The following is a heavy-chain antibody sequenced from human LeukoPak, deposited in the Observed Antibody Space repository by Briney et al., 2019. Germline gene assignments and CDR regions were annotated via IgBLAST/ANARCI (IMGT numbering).Heavy chain of an antibody. J-gene: IGHJ3*02. CDR2: ISGSGSPT. V-gene: IGHV3-23*01. Sequence: GGSLRLSCAASGFIFSSYAMSWVRQAPGKGLEWVSAISGSGSPTYYEDSVKGRFTITRDNSKNTLYLQMNSLRAEDTAVFYCARGDCSSTNCPGDAFDIWGQGTMVTVSS. CDR1: GFIFSSYA. CDR3: ARGDCSSTNCPGDAFDI. D-gene: IGHD2-2*01.